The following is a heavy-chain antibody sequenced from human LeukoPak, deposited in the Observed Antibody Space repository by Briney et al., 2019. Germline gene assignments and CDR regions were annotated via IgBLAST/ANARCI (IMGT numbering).Heavy chain of an antibody. J-gene: IGHJ4*02. V-gene: IGHV3-23*01. CDR3: AKNTSGWYFDY. CDR1: GFTFRSYA. Sequence: PGGSLTLSCAACGFTFRSYAMSWVRQAPGKGLEGVSSISGSGFSIYYADSVKGRFTISRDNSKNTLYLQMNLREAEDPAVYLRAKNTSGWYFDYWGQGTLVTVSS. D-gene: IGHD6-19*01. CDR2: ISGSGFSI.